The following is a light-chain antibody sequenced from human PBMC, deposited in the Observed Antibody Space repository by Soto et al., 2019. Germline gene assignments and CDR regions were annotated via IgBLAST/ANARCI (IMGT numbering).Light chain of an antibody. CDR2: GAS. J-gene: IGKJ1*01. CDR1: QDISNY. CDR3: QQTSSPPWT. Sequence: DIQMTQSPSSLSASVGDRVTITCQASQDISNYLNWYQQTPGKAPKLLIYGASTLQSGVPSRFSGSGSGTDFTLTISSLQPEDFATYYCQQTSSPPWTFGQGTKVEIK. V-gene: IGKV1-39*01.